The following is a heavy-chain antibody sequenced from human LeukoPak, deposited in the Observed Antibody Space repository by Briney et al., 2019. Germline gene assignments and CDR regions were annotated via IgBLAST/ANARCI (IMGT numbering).Heavy chain of an antibody. CDR2: INPNSGDT. CDR3: ARDYYDSSGYSRFDP. CDR1: GYTFTGYY. D-gene: IGHD3-22*01. J-gene: IGHJ5*02. Sequence: ASVKVSCKASGYTFTGYYMHWVRQAPGQGLEWMGWINPNSGDTNYAQNFQGRVTMTRDTSISTAYMELNRLRSDDTAVYYCARDYYDSSGYSRFDPWGQGTLVTVSS. V-gene: IGHV1-2*02.